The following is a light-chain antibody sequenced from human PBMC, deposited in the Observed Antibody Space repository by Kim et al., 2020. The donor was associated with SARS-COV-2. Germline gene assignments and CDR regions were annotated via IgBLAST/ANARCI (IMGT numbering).Light chain of an antibody. CDR3: QHYTSSLWT. CDR2: AAS. Sequence: DIQMTQSPSSLSASVGDRVTITCRASQGVSIWLAWYQQKPEKAPKCLIYAASSLQSGVPSRFSGSGSGTDFTLTISNLQPEDFATYYCQHYTSSLWTFGQGTKVDIK. CDR1: QGVSIW. V-gene: IGKV1D-16*01. J-gene: IGKJ1*01.